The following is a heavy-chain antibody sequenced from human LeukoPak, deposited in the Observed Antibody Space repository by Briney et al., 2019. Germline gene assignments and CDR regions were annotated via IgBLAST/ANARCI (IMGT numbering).Heavy chain of an antibody. CDR3: ARESSSWRYFDD. CDR1: GLTFSSYS. J-gene: IGHJ4*02. D-gene: IGHD6-13*01. CDR2: ISSSSSYI. V-gene: IGHV3-21*01. Sequence: GGSLTLSCAASGLTFSSYSMNWVRQAPGKGLEWVSSISSSSSYIYYADSVKGRFTNARDNAKNSLYLQMNSLRAEDTAVYHCARESSSWRYFDDWGQGTLVTVSS.